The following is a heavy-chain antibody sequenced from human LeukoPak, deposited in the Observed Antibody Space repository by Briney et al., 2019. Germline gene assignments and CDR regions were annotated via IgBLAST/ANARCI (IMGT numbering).Heavy chain of an antibody. V-gene: IGHV7-4-1*02. CDR3: ARVSLVRGAFDI. J-gene: IGHJ3*02. D-gene: IGHD6-13*01. CDR2: INTNTGNP. CDR1: GYTFTSYA. Sequence: ASVKVSCKASGYTFTSYAMNWVRQAPGQGLEWMGWINTNTGNPTYAQGFTGRFVFSLDTPVSTAYLQISSLKAEDTAVYYCARVSLVRGAFDIWGQGTMVTVSS.